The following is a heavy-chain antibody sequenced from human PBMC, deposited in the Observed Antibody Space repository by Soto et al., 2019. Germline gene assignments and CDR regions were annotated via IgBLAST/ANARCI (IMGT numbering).Heavy chain of an antibody. Sequence: QVQLVQSGAEVKRPGASVKVSCKASGYTLTDYYMHWVRQAPGQGLEWMGWINPDSGGTKYAQKFQGRVTMTRDTSISTAYLELGRLRSDDTAVYYCARKVRDYNFDYWGHGTLVTVSP. CDR3: ARKVRDYNFDY. CDR2: INPDSGGT. J-gene: IGHJ4*01. V-gene: IGHV1-2*02. CDR1: GYTLTDYY. D-gene: IGHD4-17*01.